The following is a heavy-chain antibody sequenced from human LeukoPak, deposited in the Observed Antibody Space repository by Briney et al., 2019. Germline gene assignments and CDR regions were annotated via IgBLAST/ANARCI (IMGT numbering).Heavy chain of an antibody. CDR1: GFTFSTYG. V-gene: IGHV3-33*01. J-gene: IGHJ4*02. D-gene: IGHD3-10*01. Sequence: GGSLRLSCAASGFTFSTYGIHWVRQAPGKGLEWVAVIWNDGSNKYYADSVKGRFTISRDNSKNTLYLQMNSLRAEDTAVYYCARELAGHYYGSGSSFDYWGQGTLVTVSS. CDR2: IWNDGSNK. CDR3: ARELAGHYYGSGSSFDY.